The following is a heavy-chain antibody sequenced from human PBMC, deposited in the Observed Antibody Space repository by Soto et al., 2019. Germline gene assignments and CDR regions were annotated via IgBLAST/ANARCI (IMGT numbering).Heavy chain of an antibody. J-gene: IGHJ6*03. Sequence: SETLSLTCTVSCGSISSYYWSWIRQPPGKGLEWIGYIYYSGSTNYNPSLKSRVTISVDTSKNQFSLKLSSVTAADTAVYYCARGRVGYYYYYMDVWGQGTTVTVSS. CDR3: ARGRVGYYYYYMDV. V-gene: IGHV4-59*01. D-gene: IGHD3-16*01. CDR1: CGSISSYY. CDR2: IYYSGST.